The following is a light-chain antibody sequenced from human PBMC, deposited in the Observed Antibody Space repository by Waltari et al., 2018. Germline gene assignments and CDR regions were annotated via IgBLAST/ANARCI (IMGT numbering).Light chain of an antibody. V-gene: IGKV1-5*03. CDR2: QTS. CDR3: QQYYSYSGYT. CDR1: QSISRY. J-gene: IGKJ2*01. Sequence: IQMNQSHSNLSAYVGERVTISCRASQSISRYLAWYQQKPGKAPKLLIYQTSNLESGVPSRFSGSGSGTEFTLTISSLQSDDFASYYCQQYYSYSGYTFGQGTKLEI.